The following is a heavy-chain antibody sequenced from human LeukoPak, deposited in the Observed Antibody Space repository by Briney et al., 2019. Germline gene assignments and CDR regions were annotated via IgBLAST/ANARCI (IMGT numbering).Heavy chain of an antibody. CDR2: IIPIFGTA. D-gene: IGHD3-9*01. CDR1: GGTFSSYA. Sequence: VASVKVSCKASGGTFSSYAISWVRQAPGQGLEWVGRIIPIFGTANYAQKFQGRVTITADESTSTAYMELSSLRSEDTAVYYCARGIRYFDWVAFDIWGQGTMVTVSS. J-gene: IGHJ3*02. CDR3: ARGIRYFDWVAFDI. V-gene: IGHV1-69*15.